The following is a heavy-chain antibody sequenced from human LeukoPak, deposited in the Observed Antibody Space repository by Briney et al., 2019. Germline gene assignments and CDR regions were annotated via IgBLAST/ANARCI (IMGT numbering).Heavy chain of an antibody. CDR3: ARRTTGINLAY. CDR2: IRRSRRSS. J-gene: IGHJ4*02. D-gene: IGHD1-14*01. CDR1: GFTFSRYA. V-gene: IGHV3-23*01. Sequence: GGCLRLSCAASGFTFSRYAMSWVSRARGKGVEGVSSIRRSRRSSYYAASVNRPFPLSRDNSKNPLYLQMNSLQAEDTAVYYCARRTTGINLAYWGQGTLVTLPS.